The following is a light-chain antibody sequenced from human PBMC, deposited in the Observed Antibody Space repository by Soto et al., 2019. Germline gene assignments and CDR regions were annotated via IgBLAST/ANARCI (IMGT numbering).Light chain of an antibody. Sequence: EIVLTQSPGTLSLSPGERATLSCRASQTISNTFLAWYQQRPGQAPRLLIFRASNKATGIPDRFSGSGSGTEFTLTISSLQSEDFAVYYCQQYNDWPTFGQGTKVDIK. CDR2: RAS. V-gene: IGKV3D-15*01. CDR3: QQYNDWPT. J-gene: IGKJ1*01. CDR1: QTISNT.